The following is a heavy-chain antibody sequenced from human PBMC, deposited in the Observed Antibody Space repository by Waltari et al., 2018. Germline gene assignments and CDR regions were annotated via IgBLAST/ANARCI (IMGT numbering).Heavy chain of an antibody. CDR2: ISKDGKKQ. D-gene: IGHD3-22*01. CDR3: AKDLSTTYSFDY. Sequence: QVQLVESGGGVVQPGTSLRLSCAASGFTFSSSGLPWVRQAPGKGLEWVANISKDGKKQYYADSVKGRFTISRDDSKNTLYLQMNSLRPEDTALYYCAKDLSTTYSFDYWGQGTLVTVSS. J-gene: IGHJ4*02. CDR1: GFTFSSSG. V-gene: IGHV3-30*18.